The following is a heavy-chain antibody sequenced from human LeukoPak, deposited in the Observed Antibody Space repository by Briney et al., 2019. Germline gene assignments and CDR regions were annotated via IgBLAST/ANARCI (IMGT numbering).Heavy chain of an antibody. CDR2: ISWDGGST. J-gene: IGHJ6*03. D-gene: IGHD4-17*01. CDR3: AKGGYGDFRYYYMDV. Sequence: GGSLRLSCAASGFTFGDYTMHWVRQAPGKGLEWVSLISWDGGSTYYADSVKGRFTISRDNSKNSLYLQMNSLRTEDTALYYCAKGGYGDFRYYYMDVWGKGTTVTVSS. V-gene: IGHV3-43*01. CDR1: GFTFGDYT.